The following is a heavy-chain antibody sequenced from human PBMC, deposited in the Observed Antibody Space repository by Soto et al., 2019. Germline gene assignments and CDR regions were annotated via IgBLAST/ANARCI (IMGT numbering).Heavy chain of an antibody. V-gene: IGHV4-30-4*01. CDR2: MSYSGST. D-gene: IGHD2-15*01. Sequence: SVTMSLTCTVSGGSISSDDYYWSRIRQPPGKGLEWIGFMSYSGSTSYSASLKSRVTISVDTSKNQFSLNLNFVTAADTAVYYCARAIHSVVAANNWSAPWGQGTLVIVSS. CDR1: GGSISSDDYY. CDR3: ARAIHSVVAANNWSAP. J-gene: IGHJ5*02.